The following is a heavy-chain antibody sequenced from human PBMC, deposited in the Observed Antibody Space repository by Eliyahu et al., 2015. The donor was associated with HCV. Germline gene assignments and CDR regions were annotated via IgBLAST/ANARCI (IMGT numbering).Heavy chain of an antibody. Sequence: EVQLVESGGGLVKPGESLRLSCAASGFTFSNYNMNWVRQAPGKGLEWVSSISSSSSYIFYADSVQGRFTISRDNAKNSLYLQMNSLRAEDTAVYYCASPGGVSWPHHQYGMDVWGQGTTVTVSS. CDR2: ISSSSSYI. CDR3: ASPGGVSWPHHQYGMDV. D-gene: IGHD2-8*02. J-gene: IGHJ6*02. CDR1: GFTFSNYN. V-gene: IGHV3-21*02.